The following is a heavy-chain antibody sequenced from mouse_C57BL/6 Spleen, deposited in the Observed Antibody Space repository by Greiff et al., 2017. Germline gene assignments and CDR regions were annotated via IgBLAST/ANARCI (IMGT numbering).Heavy chain of an antibody. D-gene: IGHD1-1*01. J-gene: IGHJ1*03. V-gene: IGHV14-3*01. CDR2: IDPANGNT. CDR1: GFNIKNTY. Sequence: EVQLVESVAELVRPGALVKLSCTASGFNIKNTYMHWVKQRPEQGLEWIGRIDPANGNTKYAPKFQGKATITADTSSNTAYLQLSSLTSEDTAIYYCARALTTVEWYFDVWGTGTTVTVSS. CDR3: ARALTTVEWYFDV.